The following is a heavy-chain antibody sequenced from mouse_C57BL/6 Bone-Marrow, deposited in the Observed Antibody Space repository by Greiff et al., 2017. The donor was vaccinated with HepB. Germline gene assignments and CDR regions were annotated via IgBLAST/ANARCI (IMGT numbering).Heavy chain of an antibody. J-gene: IGHJ3*01. CDR1: GFTFSDYG. CDR3: ARHGSSPF. Sequence: EVKLVESGGGLVQPGGSLKLSCAASGFTFSDYGMAWVRQAPRKGPEWVAFISNLAYSIYYADTVTGRFTISRENAKNTLYLEMSSLRSEDTAMYYCARHGSSPFWGQGTLVTVSA. D-gene: IGHD1-1*01. V-gene: IGHV5-15*01. CDR2: ISNLAYSI.